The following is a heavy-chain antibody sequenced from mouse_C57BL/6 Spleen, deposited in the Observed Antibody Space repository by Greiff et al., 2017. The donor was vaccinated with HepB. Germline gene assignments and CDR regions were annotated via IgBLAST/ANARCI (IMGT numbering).Heavy chain of an antibody. Sequence: EVKLMESGGGLVQPGGSLSLSCAASGFTFTDYYMSWVRQPPGKALEWLGFIRNKANGYTTEYSASVKGRFTISRDNSQSILYLQMNALRAEDSATYYCARPPYDGYYAWFAYWGQGTLVTVSA. D-gene: IGHD2-3*01. CDR1: GFTFTDYY. CDR3: ARPPYDGYYAWFAY. J-gene: IGHJ3*01. V-gene: IGHV7-3*01. CDR2: IRNKANGYTT.